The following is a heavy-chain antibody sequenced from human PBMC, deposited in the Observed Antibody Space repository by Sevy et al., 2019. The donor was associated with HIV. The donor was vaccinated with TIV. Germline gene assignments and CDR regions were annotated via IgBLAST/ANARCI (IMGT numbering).Heavy chain of an antibody. V-gene: IGHV3-64*02. D-gene: IGHD5-12*01. CDR1: GFTFSSYA. Sequence: GGSLRLSCAASGFTFSSYAMHWVRQAPGKGLEYVSAISSNGGSTYYADSVKGRFTISRDNSKNTLYLQMGSLRAEDMAVYYFARGVVATIINDAFDIWGQGTMVTVSS. J-gene: IGHJ3*02. CDR2: ISSNGGST. CDR3: ARGVVATIINDAFDI.